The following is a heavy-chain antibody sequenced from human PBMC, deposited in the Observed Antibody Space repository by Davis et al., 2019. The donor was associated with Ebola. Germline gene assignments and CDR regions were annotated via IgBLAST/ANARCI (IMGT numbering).Heavy chain of an antibody. CDR1: GDSVSSNSAA. V-gene: IGHV6-1*01. CDR2: TYYRSKWYN. CDR3: ARLVTAMTRPVYYFDY. J-gene: IGHJ4*02. Sequence: MPSETLSLTCAISGDSVSSNSAAWNWIRQSPSRGLEWLGRTYYRSKWYNDYAVSVKSRITINPDTSKNQFSLQLNSVTPEDTAVYYCARLVTAMTRPVYYFDYWGQGTLVTVSS. D-gene: IGHD5-18*01.